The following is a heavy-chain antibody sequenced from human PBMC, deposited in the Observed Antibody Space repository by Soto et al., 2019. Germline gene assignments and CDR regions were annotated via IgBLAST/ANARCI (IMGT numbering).Heavy chain of an antibody. CDR1: GYTFTSYA. CDR3: ARDSCSGGVCYSSAFDY. CDR2: INAGNGNT. V-gene: IGHV1-3*01. D-gene: IGHD2-15*01. J-gene: IGHJ4*02. Sequence: ASVKVSCKASGYTFTSYAMHWVRQAPGQRLEWMGWINAGNGNTKYSQKLQGRVTITRDTSASTAYMELSSLRSEDTAVYFCARDSCSGGVCYSSAFDYWGQGTLVTVSS.